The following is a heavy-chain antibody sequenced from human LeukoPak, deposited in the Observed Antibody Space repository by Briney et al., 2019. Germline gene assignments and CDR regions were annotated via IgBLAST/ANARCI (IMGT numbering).Heavy chain of an antibody. CDR2: LNSDYNV. CDR1: GFTFSSYN. CDR3: AREGRGALNDAFDI. J-gene: IGHJ3*02. Sequence: PGGSLRLSCAASGFTFSSYNMNWVRQAPGKGLEWVSCLNSDYNVYYAGSVKGRFTISRDNAKNSLYVQMNSLRAEDTAVYYCAREGRGALNDAFDIWGLGTMVTVSS. D-gene: IGHD1-26*01. V-gene: IGHV3-69-1*02.